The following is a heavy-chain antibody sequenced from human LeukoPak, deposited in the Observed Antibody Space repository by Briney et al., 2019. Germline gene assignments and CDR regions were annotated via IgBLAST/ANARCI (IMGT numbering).Heavy chain of an antibody. CDR2: IAYDGSNE. Sequence: GGSLRLSCAAPGFTFSNYGMHWVRQAPGKGLEWVAVIAYDGSNEYYAEFVKGRFTISRDNSKNTLYLQMYSLRAEDTAVYFCAKDQGIAVAGTDDAFDIWGQGTRVTVSS. D-gene: IGHD6-19*01. V-gene: IGHV3-30*18. CDR3: AKDQGIAVAGTDDAFDI. CDR1: GFTFSNYG. J-gene: IGHJ3*02.